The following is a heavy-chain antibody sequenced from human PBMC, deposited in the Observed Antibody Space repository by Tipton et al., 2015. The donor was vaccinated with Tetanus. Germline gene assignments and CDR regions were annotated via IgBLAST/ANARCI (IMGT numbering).Heavy chain of an antibody. CDR3: ARGDGYHYYYHMDV. D-gene: IGHD1-26*01. J-gene: IGHJ6*04. CDR2: FFYSGST. Sequence: TLSLTCTVSGGSVSSGSYYWSWIRQPPGKGLEWLGYFFYSGSTNYNPSLKSRVSMAVGTSKNQFSLQLRSVTAADTAVYYCARGDGYHYYYHMDVWGRGTTVTVSS. V-gene: IGHV4-61*01. CDR1: GGSVSSGSYY.